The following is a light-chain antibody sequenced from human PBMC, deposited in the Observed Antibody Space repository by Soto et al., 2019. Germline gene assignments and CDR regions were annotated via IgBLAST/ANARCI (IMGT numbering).Light chain of an antibody. CDR1: SSDVGGYNF. CDR2: EVS. Sequence: QSALTQPASVSGSPGQPITISCTGTSSDVGGYNFVSWYQQHPGKAPKLMIYEVSNRPSGVSNRFSGSKSGNTASLTISGLQAEEEADYYCISYTSSSTRVVFGGGTKLTVL. J-gene: IGLJ2*01. CDR3: ISYTSSSTRVV. V-gene: IGLV2-14*01.